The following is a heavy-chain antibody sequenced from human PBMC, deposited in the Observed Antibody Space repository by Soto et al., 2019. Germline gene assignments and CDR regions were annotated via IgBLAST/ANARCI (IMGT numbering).Heavy chain of an antibody. J-gene: IGHJ4*02. V-gene: IGHV3-64D*08. D-gene: IGHD6-19*01. CDR3: VTKRQQWLVTENY. CDR2: ISSNGGST. CDR1: GFTFSSYA. Sequence: PGGSLRLSCSASGFTFSSYAMHWVRQAPGKGLEYVSAISSNGGSTYYADSVKGRFTISRDNSKNTLYLQMSSLRAEDTAVYYCVTKRQQWLVTENYWGQGTLVTVSS.